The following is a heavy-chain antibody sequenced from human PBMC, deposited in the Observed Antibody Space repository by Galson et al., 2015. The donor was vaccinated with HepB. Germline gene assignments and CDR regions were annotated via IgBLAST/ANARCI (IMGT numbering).Heavy chain of an antibody. V-gene: IGHV3-73*01. D-gene: IGHD6-13*01. CDR1: GFTFSGTT. Sequence: SLRLSCAASGFTFSGTTMHWVRLASGKGLEWVGRISTKANNYATVYAASVKGTFTISRDDSKNTAYLQMNSLKTEDTAVYYCWGSSRWYINYWGQGTLVTVSS. CDR2: ISTKANNYAT. J-gene: IGHJ4*02. CDR3: WGSSRWYINY.